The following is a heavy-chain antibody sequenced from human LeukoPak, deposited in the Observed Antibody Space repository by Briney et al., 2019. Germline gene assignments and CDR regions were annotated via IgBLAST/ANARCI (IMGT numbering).Heavy chain of an antibody. D-gene: IGHD1-26*01. CDR1: GGSISSYY. CDR2: IYYSGST. Sequence: PSETLSLTCTVSGGSISSYYWSWIRQPPGKGLEWIGYIYYSGSTNYNPSLKSRVTISVDTSKNQFSLKLSSATAADTAVYYCAREESGGATFDYWGQGTLVTVSS. J-gene: IGHJ4*02. V-gene: IGHV4-59*01. CDR3: AREESGGATFDY.